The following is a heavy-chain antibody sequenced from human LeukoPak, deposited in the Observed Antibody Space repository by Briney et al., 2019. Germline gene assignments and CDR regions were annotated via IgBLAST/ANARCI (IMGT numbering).Heavy chain of an antibody. V-gene: IGHV4-30-4*08. CDR3: ARVLCSGGSCYFDY. Sequence: SQTLSLTCTLSAGSISSGDYYWSWLRQPPGKGLEWIGYIYWSGSTYYNPSLKSRVTISVDTSKSQFSLKLSSVTAADTAVYYCARVLCSGGSCYFDYWGQGTMVTDSS. CDR2: IYWSGST. J-gene: IGHJ4*02. D-gene: IGHD2-15*01. CDR1: AGSISSGDYY.